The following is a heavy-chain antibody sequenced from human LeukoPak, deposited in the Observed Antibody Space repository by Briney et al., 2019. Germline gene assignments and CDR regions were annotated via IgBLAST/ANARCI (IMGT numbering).Heavy chain of an antibody. D-gene: IGHD1-14*01. CDR2: IYTSGST. CDR3: ARVYSYYMDV. V-gene: IGHV4-61*02. J-gene: IGHJ6*03. CDR1: GGSISSGSYY. Sequence: PSQTLSLTCTVSGGSISSGSYYWSWIRQPAGKGLEWIGRIYTSGSTNYNPSLKSRVTISVDTSKNQFSLKLSSVTAADTAVYYCARVYSYYMDVWGKGTTVTVSS.